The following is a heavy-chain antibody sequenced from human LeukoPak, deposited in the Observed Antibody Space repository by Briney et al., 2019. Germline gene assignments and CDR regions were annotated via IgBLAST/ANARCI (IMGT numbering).Heavy chain of an antibody. J-gene: IGHJ3*02. CDR1: GFTFSSYS. Sequence: PGGSLRLSCAASGFTFSSYSMNWVRQAPGKGLEWVSYISSSSSTIYYADSVKGRFTISRDNAKNSLYLQMNSLRAEDTAVYYCARVGNIAARRQAFDIWGQGTMVTVSS. V-gene: IGHV3-48*01. CDR2: ISSSSSTI. CDR3: ARVGNIAARRQAFDI. D-gene: IGHD6-6*01.